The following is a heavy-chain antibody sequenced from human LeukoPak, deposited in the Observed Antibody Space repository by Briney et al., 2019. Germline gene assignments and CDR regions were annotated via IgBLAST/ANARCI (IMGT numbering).Heavy chain of an antibody. V-gene: IGHV4-34*01. Sequence: SETLSLTCAVYGGSFSGYYWSWIRQPPGKGLEWMGEINHSGSTNYNPSLKSRGTISVDAYKNQFSLKLSSVTAADTAVYYCAILQITMVRGLITDYYYYGMDVWGQGTTVTVSS. D-gene: IGHD3-10*01. J-gene: IGHJ6*02. CDR2: INHSGST. CDR3: AILQITMVRGLITDYYYYGMDV. CDR1: GGSFSGYY.